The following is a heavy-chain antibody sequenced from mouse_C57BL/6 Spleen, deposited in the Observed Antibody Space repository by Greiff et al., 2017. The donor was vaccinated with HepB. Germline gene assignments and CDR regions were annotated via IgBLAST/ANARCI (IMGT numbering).Heavy chain of an antibody. CDR1: GYAFSSSW. CDR3: ARSGGMDAMDY. J-gene: IGHJ4*01. Sequence: VQLQQSGPELVKPGASVKISCKASGYAFSSSWMNWVKQRPGKGLEWIGRIYPGDGDTNYNGKFKGKATLTADKSSSTAYMQLSSLTSEDSAVYFCARSGGMDAMDYWGQGTSVTVSS. CDR2: IYPGDGDT. D-gene: IGHD1-1*02. V-gene: IGHV1-82*01.